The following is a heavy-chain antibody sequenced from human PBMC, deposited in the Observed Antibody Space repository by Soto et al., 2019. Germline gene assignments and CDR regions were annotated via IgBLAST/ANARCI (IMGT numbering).Heavy chain of an antibody. CDR1: GGSISSSSYY. CDR2: TYYSGST. Sequence: SETLSLTCTVSGGSISSSSYYWGWIRQPPGKGLEWIGSTYYSGSTYYNPSLKSRVTISVDTSKNQFSLKLSSVTAADTAVYYCARLTIWGYDMKYYCYYGMDVWGQGTTVTVSS. D-gene: IGHD5-12*01. J-gene: IGHJ6*02. CDR3: ARLTIWGYDMKYYCYYGMDV. V-gene: IGHV4-39*01.